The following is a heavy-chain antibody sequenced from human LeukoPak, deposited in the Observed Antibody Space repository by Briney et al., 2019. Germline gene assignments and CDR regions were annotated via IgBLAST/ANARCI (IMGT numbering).Heavy chain of an antibody. D-gene: IGHD6-13*01. V-gene: IGHV1-3*01. CDR2: INAGNGNT. Sequence: ASVKVSCKASGYTFTSYAMHWVRQAPGQRPEWMGWINAGNGNTKYSQKFQGRVTITRDTSASTAYMELSSLRSEDTAVYYCARAYSSSWYDYWGQGTLVTVSS. J-gene: IGHJ4*02. CDR1: GYTFTSYA. CDR3: ARAYSSSWYDY.